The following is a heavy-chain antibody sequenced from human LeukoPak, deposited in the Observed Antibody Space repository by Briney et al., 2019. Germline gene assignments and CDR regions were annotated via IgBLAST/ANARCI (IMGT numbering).Heavy chain of an antibody. Sequence: GASVKVSCKASGYTLTSYDINWVRQATGQGLEWMGWMNPNSGNTGYAQKFQGRVTMTRNTSISTAYMELSSLRSEDTAVYYCARGYYDSSGYLDAFDIWGQGTMVTVSS. D-gene: IGHD3-22*01. CDR3: ARGYYDSSGYLDAFDI. CDR1: GYTLTSYD. V-gene: IGHV1-8*01. CDR2: MNPNSGNT. J-gene: IGHJ3*02.